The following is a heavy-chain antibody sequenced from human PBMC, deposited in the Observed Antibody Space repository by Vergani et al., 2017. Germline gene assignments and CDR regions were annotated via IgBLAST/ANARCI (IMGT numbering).Heavy chain of an antibody. D-gene: IGHD3-22*01. V-gene: IGHV3-23*01. CDR2: ISGSGGST. CDR1: GFTFSSYA. J-gene: IGHJ4*02. CDR3: AKDLTYYYDSSGYFYY. Sequence: EVQLLESGGGLVQPGGSLRLSCAASGFTFSSYAMSWVPQAPGKGLEWVSAISGSGGSTYYADSVKGRFTISRDNSKNTLYLQMNSLRAEDTAVYYCAKDLTYYYDSSGYFYYWGQGTLVTVSS.